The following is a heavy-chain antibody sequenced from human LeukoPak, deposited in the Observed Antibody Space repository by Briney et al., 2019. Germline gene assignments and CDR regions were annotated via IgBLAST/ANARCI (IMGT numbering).Heavy chain of an antibody. CDR3: ARVGPYGAYYYYYYMDV. V-gene: IGHV4-4*07. J-gene: IGHJ6*03. CDR2: IYTTGTT. Sequence: SETLSPTCTVSGGSINSYYWGWVRQPAGKGLEWIGRIYTTGTTNYSPSLKSRLTMSLDTSKNQFSLKLSSVTAADTAVYYCARVGPYGAYYYYYYMDVWGKGTTVTVSS. CDR1: GGSINSYY. D-gene: IGHD4-17*01.